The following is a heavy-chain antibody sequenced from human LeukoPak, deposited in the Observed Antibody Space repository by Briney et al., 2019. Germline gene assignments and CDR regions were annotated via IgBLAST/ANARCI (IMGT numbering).Heavy chain of an antibody. J-gene: IGHJ5*02. D-gene: IGHD6-6*01. CDR1: GFTFSSYG. V-gene: IGHV3-30*18. Sequence: GGSLRLSCAASGFTFSSYGMHWVRQAPGKGLEWVAVISYDGSNKYYADSVKGRFTISRDNSKNPLYLQMNSLRAEDTAVYYCAKGRIAARPYNWFDPWGQGTLVTVSS. CDR2: ISYDGSNK. CDR3: AKGRIAARPYNWFDP.